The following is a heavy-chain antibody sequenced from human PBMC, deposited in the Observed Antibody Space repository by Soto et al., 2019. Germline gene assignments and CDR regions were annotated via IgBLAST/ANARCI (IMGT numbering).Heavy chain of an antibody. Sequence: PGGSLRLSCAASVFNFKSYAISWVRQAPGKALEWVSGISGSGGSTYYADSVKGRFTISRDNSRNTVYLDMSNLRVEDTAIYYCAKHRTNSGWYLALFDQWGQGTKVTVSS. CDR3: AKHRTNSGWYLALFDQ. CDR2: ISGSGGST. V-gene: IGHV3-23*01. CDR1: VFNFKSYA. J-gene: IGHJ4*02. D-gene: IGHD6-19*01.